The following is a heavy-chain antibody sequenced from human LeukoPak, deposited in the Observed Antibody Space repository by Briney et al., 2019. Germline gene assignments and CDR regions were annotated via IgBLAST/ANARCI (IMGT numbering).Heavy chain of an antibody. V-gene: IGHV4-61*01. D-gene: IGHD3-10*01. J-gene: IGHJ6*03. CDR2: IHYSGST. CDR3: ATGYGSGTLRDRYYYMDV. CDR1: GGSISISSYY. Sequence: SETLSLTCTVSGGSISISSYYWSWIRQPPGTGLEWIGYIHYSGSTNYNPSLKSRVTISVDTSKNQFSLRLSSVTAADTAVYYCATGYGSGTLRDRYYYMDVWGKGTTVTVSS.